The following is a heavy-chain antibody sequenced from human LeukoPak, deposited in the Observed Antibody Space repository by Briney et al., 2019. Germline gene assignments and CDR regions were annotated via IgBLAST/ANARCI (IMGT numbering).Heavy chain of an antibody. J-gene: IGHJ4*02. CDR3: ARGDIQWDY. Sequence: SVKVSCKASGGTFSSYAISWVRQAPGQGLEWMGRIIPILGIANYAQKFQGRITITADKSTSTAYMELSSLGSEDTAVYYCARGDIQWDYWGQGTQVTVSS. CDR2: IIPILGIA. CDR1: GGTFSSYA. D-gene: IGHD6-19*01. V-gene: IGHV1-69*04.